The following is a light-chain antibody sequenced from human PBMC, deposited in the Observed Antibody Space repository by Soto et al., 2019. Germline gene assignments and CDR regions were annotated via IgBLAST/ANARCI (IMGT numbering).Light chain of an antibody. CDR3: QQYYDSPWT. CDR2: WAS. Sequence: DIKMTQSPDFLSVSLGERANLNCKSSQSVLYSFNNRNYVAWYQQKPRQPPKLLIYWASTRESGVPSRFSGSGYGTDFTLTISSLQAEDMAVYYCQQYYDSPWTFGQRTKV. V-gene: IGKV4-1*01. CDR1: QSVLYSFNNRNY. J-gene: IGKJ1*01.